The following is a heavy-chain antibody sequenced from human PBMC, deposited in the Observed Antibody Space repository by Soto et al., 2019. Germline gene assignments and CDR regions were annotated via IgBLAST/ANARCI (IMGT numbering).Heavy chain of an antibody. V-gene: IGHV4-31*03. CDR1: GGSISSGGYY. Sequence: QVQLQESGPGLVKPSQTLSLTCTVSGGSISSGGYYWSWIRQHPGKGLEWIGYIYYSGSTYYNPSITSRVTISVDTSKNQSSLKLSSVTAADTAVYYCARAELRWFGALSWFDPWGQGTLVTVSS. CDR3: ARAELRWFGALSWFDP. J-gene: IGHJ5*02. CDR2: IYYSGST. D-gene: IGHD3-10*01.